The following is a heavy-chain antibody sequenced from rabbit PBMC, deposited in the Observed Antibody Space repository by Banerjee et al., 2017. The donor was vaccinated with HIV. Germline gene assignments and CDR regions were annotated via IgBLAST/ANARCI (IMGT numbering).Heavy chain of an antibody. Sequence: QSLEESGGDLVKPGASLTLTCTASGFSFSSSYYMSWVRQGPGKGLEWIGYINTGSGSTYYASWAKGRFTISTTSSTTVTLQMTSLTAADTATYFCARSDGYTGVGNMFYLHLWGQGTLVTVS. CDR1: GFSFSSSYY. CDR3: ARSDGYTGVGNMFYLHL. CDR2: INTGSGST. J-gene: IGHJ4*01. V-gene: IGHV1S40*01. D-gene: IGHD4-2*01.